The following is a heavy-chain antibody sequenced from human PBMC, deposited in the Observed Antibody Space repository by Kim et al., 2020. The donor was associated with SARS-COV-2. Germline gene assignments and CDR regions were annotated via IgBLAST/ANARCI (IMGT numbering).Heavy chain of an antibody. Sequence: SETLSLTCTVSGGSISSSSYYWGWIRQPPGKGLEWIGSIYYSGSTYYNPSLKSRVTISVDTSKNQFSLKLSSVTAADTAVYYCATSYSSGWFGWAGGLRMDVWGQGTTVTVSS. D-gene: IGHD6-19*01. CDR3: ATSYSSGWFGWAGGLRMDV. V-gene: IGHV4-39*01. CDR1: GGSISSSSYY. CDR2: IYYSGST. J-gene: IGHJ6*02.